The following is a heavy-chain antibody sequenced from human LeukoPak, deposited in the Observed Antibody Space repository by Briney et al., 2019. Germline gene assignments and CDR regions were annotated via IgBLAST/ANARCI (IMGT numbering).Heavy chain of an antibody. J-gene: IGHJ4*02. V-gene: IGHV3-30-3*01. D-gene: IGHD3-10*01. CDR1: GFTFSSYA. CDR2: ISYDGSNK. Sequence: PGGSLRLSCAASGFTFSSYAMHWVRQAPGKGLEWVAVISYDGSNKYYADSVKGRFTISRDNSKNTLYLQMNSLRAEDTAVYYCAKALLDYYGSGSYSGGLYFDYWGQGTLVTVSS. CDR3: AKALLDYYGSGSYSGGLYFDY.